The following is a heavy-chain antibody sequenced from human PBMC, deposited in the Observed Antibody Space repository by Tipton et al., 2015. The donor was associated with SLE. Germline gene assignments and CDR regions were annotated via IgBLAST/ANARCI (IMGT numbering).Heavy chain of an antibody. CDR1: GFTFSSYW. CDR2: IKQDGSEK. V-gene: IGHV3-7*05. Sequence: GSLRLSCAASGFTFSSYWMSWVRQAPGKELEWVANIKQDGSEKYYVDSVKGRFTISRDNAKNSLYLQMNSLRAEDTAVYYCARPRGSNWWVDYWGQGTLVTVSS. CDR3: ARPRGSNWWVDY. D-gene: IGHD6-13*01. J-gene: IGHJ4*02.